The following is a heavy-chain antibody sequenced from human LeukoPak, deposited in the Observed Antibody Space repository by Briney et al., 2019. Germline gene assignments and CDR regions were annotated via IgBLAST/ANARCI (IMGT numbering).Heavy chain of an antibody. CDR3: ARLDYYGSGTLGRGAFDI. CDR2: IYPGDSDT. J-gene: IGHJ3*02. CDR1: GYSFTSYW. D-gene: IGHD3-10*01. V-gene: IGHV5-51*01. Sequence: GESLKISCKGSGYSFTSYWVGWVRQMPGKGLEWMGIIYPGDSDTRYSPSFQGQVTISADKSISTAYLQWSSLKASDTAMYYCARLDYYGSGTLGRGAFDIWGQGTMVTVSS.